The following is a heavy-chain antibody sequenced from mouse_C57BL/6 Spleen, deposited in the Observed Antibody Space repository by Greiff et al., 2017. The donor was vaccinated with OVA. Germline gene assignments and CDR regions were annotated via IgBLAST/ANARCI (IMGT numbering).Heavy chain of an antibody. D-gene: IGHD2-2*01. V-gene: IGHV5-15*01. Sequence: DVMLVESGGGLVQPGGSLKLSCAASGFTFSDYGMAWVRQAPRKGPEWVAFISNLAYSIYYADTVTGRFTISRENAKNTLYLEMSSLRSEDTAMYYCARHNRDYFDYWGQGTTLTVSS. J-gene: IGHJ2*01. CDR1: GFTFSDYG. CDR2: ISNLAYSI. CDR3: ARHNRDYFDY.